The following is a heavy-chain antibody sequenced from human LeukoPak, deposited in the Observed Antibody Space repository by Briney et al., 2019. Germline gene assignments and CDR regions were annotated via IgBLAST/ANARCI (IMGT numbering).Heavy chain of an antibody. CDR3: ARGLTGPTVRYYYNYYMDV. V-gene: IGHV4-4*07. Sequence: SETLSLTCTVSGGSISSYYWNWLRQPAGEGLEWIGRIYTSGSTNYNPSLRSRVTISVDTSKNQFSLKLSSVSAADTAVYYCARGLTGPTVRYYYNYYMDVWGKGITVTISS. D-gene: IGHD1-1*01. J-gene: IGHJ6*03. CDR1: GGSISSYY. CDR2: IYTSGST.